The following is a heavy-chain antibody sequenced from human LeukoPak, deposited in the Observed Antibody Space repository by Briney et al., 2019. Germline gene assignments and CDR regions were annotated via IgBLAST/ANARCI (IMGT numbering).Heavy chain of an antibody. Sequence: QPGGSLRLSCAASGFTFSSYGTHWVRQAPGRGLEWVAVISYDGVNQYYSDSVKGRFTISRDSSKNTLYLQMNSLRAEDTAVYYCAKDRISPTRWSPDAFDIWGQGTMVTVSS. J-gene: IGHJ3*02. D-gene: IGHD2-8*01. CDR1: GFTFSSYG. CDR3: AKDRISPTRWSPDAFDI. V-gene: IGHV3-30*18. CDR2: ISYDGVNQ.